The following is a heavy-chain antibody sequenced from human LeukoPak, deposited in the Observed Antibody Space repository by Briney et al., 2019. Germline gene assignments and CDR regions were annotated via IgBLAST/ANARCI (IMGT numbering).Heavy chain of an antibody. CDR1: GYTFTGYY. Sequence: GASVKVSCKASGYTFTGYYMHWVRQAPGQGLEWMGWINPNSGGTNYAQKFQGRVTMTRDTSISTAYMELSRLRSDDTAVYYCARDWDSSGYYGGDDYWGQGTLVTVSS. CDR3: ARDWDSSGYYGGDDY. V-gene: IGHV1-2*02. D-gene: IGHD3-22*01. CDR2: INPNSGGT. J-gene: IGHJ4*02.